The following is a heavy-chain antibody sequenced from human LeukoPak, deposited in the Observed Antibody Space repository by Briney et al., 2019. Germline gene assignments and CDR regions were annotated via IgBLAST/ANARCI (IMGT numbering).Heavy chain of an antibody. CDR2: ISGSGGST. CDR1: GFTFSSYA. J-gene: IGHJ4*02. V-gene: IGHV3-23*01. D-gene: IGHD1-26*01. Sequence: GGSLRLSCAASGFTFSSYAMSWVRQAPGKGLEWVSAISGSGGSTYYTDSVKGRFTISRDNSKNTLYLQMNSLRAEDTAVYYCAKDHSEWELLQDYWGQGTLVTVSS. CDR3: AKDHSEWELLQDY.